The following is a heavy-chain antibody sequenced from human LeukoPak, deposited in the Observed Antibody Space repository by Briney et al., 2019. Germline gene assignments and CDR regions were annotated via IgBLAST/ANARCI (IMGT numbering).Heavy chain of an antibody. Sequence: GGSLRLSCAASGFTFSSYGMHWVRQAPGKGLEWVAIISYDGSNEYYADSVKGRFTISRDNSKNTLYLQMNSLRAADTAVYYCAKTMVRGVTNFDYWGQGTLVTVSS. J-gene: IGHJ4*02. CDR3: AKTMVRGVTNFDY. CDR1: GFTFSSYG. D-gene: IGHD3-10*01. V-gene: IGHV3-30*19. CDR2: ISYDGSNE.